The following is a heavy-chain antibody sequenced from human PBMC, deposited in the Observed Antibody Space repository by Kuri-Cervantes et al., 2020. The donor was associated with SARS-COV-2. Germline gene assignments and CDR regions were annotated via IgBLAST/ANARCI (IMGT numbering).Heavy chain of an antibody. CDR3: ARQERVYCTNTPCRNFFEP. J-gene: IGHJ5*02. D-gene: IGHD2-8*01. Sequence: ASVKVSCKASGYTFSDYYMYWVRQAPGQGLEWMGWINPNSGGTNYAQKFQGWVTMTRDTSSTGYMELSRLRSEDTAIYYCARQERVYCTNTPCRNFFEPWGQGTLVTVSS. V-gene: IGHV1-2*04. CDR1: GYTFSDYY. CDR2: INPNSGGT.